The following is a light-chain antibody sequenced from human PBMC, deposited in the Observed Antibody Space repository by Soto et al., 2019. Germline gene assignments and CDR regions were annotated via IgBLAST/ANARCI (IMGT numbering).Light chain of an antibody. CDR3: QQYGSSPLT. J-gene: IGKJ4*01. Sequence: EIVLTQSPGTLSLSLGERATLSCRASQSVSGDYVAWYRQKPGQVPTVLIYRASTRATGIPDRFSGSGSGTDFTLTISRVEPEDFAVYYCQQYGSSPLTFGGGTRVEIK. CDR1: QSVSGDY. CDR2: RAS. V-gene: IGKV3-20*01.